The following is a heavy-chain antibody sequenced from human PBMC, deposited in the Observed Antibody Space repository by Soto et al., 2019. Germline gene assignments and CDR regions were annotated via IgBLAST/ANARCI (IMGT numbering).Heavy chain of an antibody. J-gene: IGHJ6*02. CDR1: GGSISSYY. CDR3: ARGGYCSGCSCYSVPYYYGMDV. D-gene: IGHD2-15*01. CDR2: IYYSGST. Sequence: PSETLSLTCTVSGGSISSYYWSWIRQPPGKGLEWIGYIYYSGSTNYNPSLKSRVTISVDTSKNQFSLKLSSVTAADTAVYYCARGGYCSGCSCYSVPYYYGMDVWGQGTTVTVSS. V-gene: IGHV4-59*01.